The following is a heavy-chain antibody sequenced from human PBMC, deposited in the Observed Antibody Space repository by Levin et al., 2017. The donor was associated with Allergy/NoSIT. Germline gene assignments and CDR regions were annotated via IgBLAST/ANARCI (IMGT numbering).Heavy chain of an antibody. Sequence: ASVKVSCKATGYTFTSYYMHWVRQAPGQGLEWMGIIDPSGGSTRYAEKFRDRVTMTRDTSASAVYMELSSLRSQDTAVYYCARASTSSWYYLDYWGQGTLVTVSS. V-gene: IGHV1-46*01. D-gene: IGHD6-13*01. J-gene: IGHJ4*02. CDR2: IDPSGGST. CDR3: ARASTSSWYYLDY. CDR1: GYTFTSYY.